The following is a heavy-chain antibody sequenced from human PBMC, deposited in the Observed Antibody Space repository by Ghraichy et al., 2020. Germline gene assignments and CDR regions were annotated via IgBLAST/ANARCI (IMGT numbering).Heavy chain of an antibody. CDR3: ARASSSVYDYVWGSYLHDSFCI. D-gene: IGHD3-16*02. Sequence: GGSLRLSCAASGFTFSSYSMNWVRQAPGKGLEWVSYISSSSSTIYYADSVKGRFTISRDNAKNSLYLQMNSLRDEDTAVYYCARASSSVYDYVWGSYLHDSFCILGQGKMVTVS. CDR1: GFTFSSYS. V-gene: IGHV3-48*02. CDR2: ISSSSSTI. J-gene: IGHJ3*02.